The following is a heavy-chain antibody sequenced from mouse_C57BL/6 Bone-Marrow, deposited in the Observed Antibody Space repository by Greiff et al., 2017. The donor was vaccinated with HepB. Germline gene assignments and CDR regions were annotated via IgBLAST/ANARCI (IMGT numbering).Heavy chain of an antibody. V-gene: IGHV1-82*01. CDR3: AREVLLWLRRAFDD. D-gene: IGHD2-9*01. Sequence: QVQLQQSGPELVKPGASVKLSCTASGYSFSSSWMNWVKQRPGKGLEWIGRIYPGDGDTNYTGKFKGKATLTADKSSSTAYLQLSSLPSEDSAVYFCAREVLLWLRRAFDDWGKGTTVTVSS. CDR1: GYSFSSSW. J-gene: IGHJ2*01. CDR2: IYPGDGDT.